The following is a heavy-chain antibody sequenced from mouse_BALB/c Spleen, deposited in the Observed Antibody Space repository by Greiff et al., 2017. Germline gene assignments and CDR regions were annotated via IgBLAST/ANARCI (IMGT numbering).Heavy chain of an antibody. CDR3: ATDEVFAY. V-gene: IGHV2-9*02. CDR2: IWAGGST. Sequence: VKLVESGPGLVAPSQSLSITCTVSGFSLTSYGVHWVRQPPGKGLEWLGVIWAGGSTNYNSALMSRLSISKDNSKSQVFLKMNSLQTDDTAMYYCATDEVFAYWGQGTLVTVSA. CDR1: GFSLTSYG. J-gene: IGHJ3*01.